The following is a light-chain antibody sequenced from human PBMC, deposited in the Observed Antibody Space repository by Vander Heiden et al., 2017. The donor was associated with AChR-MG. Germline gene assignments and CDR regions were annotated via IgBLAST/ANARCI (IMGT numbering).Light chain of an antibody. CDR1: SSNIGNNY. Sequence: QSLSTQPPSVSAAPRQQVTIACSGSSSNIGNNYVSWYQQLPGTAPKLLIYDNNKRPSGIPDRFSGSKSGTSATLRITGLQTGDEADYYCGTWDSSLSAGVFGGGTKLTVL. V-gene: IGLV1-51*01. CDR3: GTWDSSLSAGV. J-gene: IGLJ3*02. CDR2: DNN.